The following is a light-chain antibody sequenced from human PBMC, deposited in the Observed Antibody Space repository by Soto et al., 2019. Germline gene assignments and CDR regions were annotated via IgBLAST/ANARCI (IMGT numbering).Light chain of an antibody. J-gene: IGLJ3*02. V-gene: IGLV2-11*01. CDR2: DVN. Sequence: QSVLTQPRSVSGSPEQSVTISCTGTSSDVGGYTYVSWYQQHPGKAPKLIIYDVNKRPSGVPDRFSGSKSGNTASLTISGLQAEDEADYYCCSYAGTYTWVFGGGTKLTV. CDR1: SSDVGGYTY. CDR3: CSYAGTYTWV.